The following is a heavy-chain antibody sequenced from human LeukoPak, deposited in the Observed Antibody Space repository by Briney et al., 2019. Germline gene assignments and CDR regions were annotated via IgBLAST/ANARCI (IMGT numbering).Heavy chain of an antibody. J-gene: IGHJ4*02. Sequence: ASVKVSCTASGYTFTSYGISWVRQAPGQGLEWMGWISAYNGNTNYAQKLQGRVTMTTDTSTSTAYMELRSLRSDDTAVYYCARYYYDSSGYYPLPLHYWGQGTLVTVSS. D-gene: IGHD3-22*01. CDR3: ARYYYDSSGYYPLPLHY. V-gene: IGHV1-18*01. CDR1: GYTFTSYG. CDR2: ISAYNGNT.